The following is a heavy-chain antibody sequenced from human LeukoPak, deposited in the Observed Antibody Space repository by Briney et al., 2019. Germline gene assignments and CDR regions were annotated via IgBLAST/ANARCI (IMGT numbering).Heavy chain of an antibody. CDR1: GGSFSGYY. CDR2: INHSGST. CDR3: ARADDYGFWSGYTNAFDY. V-gene: IGHV4-34*01. Sequence: SETLSLTCAVYGGSFSGYYWSWIRQPPGEGLEWIGEINHSGSTNYNPSLKSRVTISVDTSKNQFSLKLSSVTAADTAVYYCARADDYGFWSGYTNAFDYWGQGTLVTVSS. D-gene: IGHD3-3*01. J-gene: IGHJ4*02.